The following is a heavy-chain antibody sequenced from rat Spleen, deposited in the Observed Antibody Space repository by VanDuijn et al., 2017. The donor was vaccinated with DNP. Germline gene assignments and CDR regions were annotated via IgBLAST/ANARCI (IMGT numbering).Heavy chain of an antibody. CDR2: IAPSGSST. D-gene: IGHD1-2*01. V-gene: IGHV5-31*01. Sequence: EVQLVESGGDLVQPGRSLKLSCVASGFTFNNYWMTWIRQVPGKGLEWIASIAPSGSSTHFPDSVEGRFTISRDNGKNTLFLQMNSLRSEDTATYYCARHEDYSSYIYGFAYWGQGTLVTVSS. CDR3: ARHEDYSSYIYGFAY. CDR1: GFTFNNYW. J-gene: IGHJ3*01.